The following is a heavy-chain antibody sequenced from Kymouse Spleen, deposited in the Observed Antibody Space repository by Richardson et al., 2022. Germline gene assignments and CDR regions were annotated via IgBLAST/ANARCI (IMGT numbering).Heavy chain of an antibody. Sequence: EVQLVESGGVVVQPGGSLRLSCAASGFTFDDYTMHWVRQAPGKGLEWVSLISWDGGSTYYADSVKGRFTISRDNSKNSLYLQMNSLRTEDTALYYCAKEGSSSGYYGMDVWGQGTTVTVSS. CDR1: GFTFDDYT. J-gene: IGHJ6*02. CDR2: ISWDGGST. V-gene: IGHV3-43*01. CDR3: AKEGSSSGYYGMDV. D-gene: IGHD6-6*01.